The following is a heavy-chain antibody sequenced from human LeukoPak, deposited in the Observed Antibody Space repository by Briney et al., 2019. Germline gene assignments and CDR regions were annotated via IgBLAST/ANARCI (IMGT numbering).Heavy chain of an antibody. D-gene: IGHD2-2*01. V-gene: IGHV3-30*02. CDR1: GFTLSTYA. Sequence: GTSLRLSCAASGFTLSTYAMHWVRQAPGKGLEWVAFIRYDGSNIYHADSVKGRFTISRDNSKNTLYLQMNSLRAEDTAMYYCAKDQGVYCSSTSCYDFEYWGQGTLVTVSS. CDR2: IRYDGSNI. J-gene: IGHJ4*02. CDR3: AKDQGVYCSSTSCYDFEY.